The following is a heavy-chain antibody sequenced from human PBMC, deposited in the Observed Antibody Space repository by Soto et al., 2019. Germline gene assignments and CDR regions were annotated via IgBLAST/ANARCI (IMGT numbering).Heavy chain of an antibody. D-gene: IGHD5-12*01. J-gene: IGHJ4*02. V-gene: IGHV3-7*01. CDR1: GFTFSSYW. Sequence: EVQLVESGGGLVQPGGSLRLSCAASGFTFSSYWMSWVRQAPGKGLEWVANIKQDGSEKYYVDSVKGRFTISRDNAKNSLYLQMNSLRAEDTAVYYCARDQNTYGGYVLYPIDYWGQGTLVTVSS. CDR2: IKQDGSEK. CDR3: ARDQNTYGGYVLYPIDY.